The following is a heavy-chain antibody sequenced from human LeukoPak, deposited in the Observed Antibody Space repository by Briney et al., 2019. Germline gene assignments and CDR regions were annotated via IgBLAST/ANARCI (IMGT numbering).Heavy chain of an antibody. V-gene: IGHV3-53*01. J-gene: IGHJ4*02. CDR3: ARDLSFGSGYYVRLGY. D-gene: IGHD3-22*01. Sequence: SGGSLRLSCAASGFTVSSNYMSWVRQAPGKGLEWVSVIYSGGSTCYADSVKGRFTISRDNFKNTLYLQMNSLRAEDTAVYYCARDLSFGSGYYVRLGYWGQGTLVTVSS. CDR2: IYSGGST. CDR1: GFTVSSNY.